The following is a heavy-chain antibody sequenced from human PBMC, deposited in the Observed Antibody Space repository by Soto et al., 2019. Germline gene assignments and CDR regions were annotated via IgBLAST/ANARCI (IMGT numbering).Heavy chain of an antibody. V-gene: IGHV3-21*01. CDR1: GFTFSSYS. J-gene: IGHJ6*02. CDR2: ISSSSSYI. D-gene: IGHD6-13*01. CDR3: ARDLKQQLAFPNYYYGMDV. Sequence: EVQLVESGGGLVKPGGSLRLSCAASGFTFSSYSMNWVRQAPGKGLEWVSSISSSSSYIYYADLVKGRFTISRDNAKNSLYLQMNSLRAEDTAVYYCARDLKQQLAFPNYYYGMDVWGQGTTVTVSS.